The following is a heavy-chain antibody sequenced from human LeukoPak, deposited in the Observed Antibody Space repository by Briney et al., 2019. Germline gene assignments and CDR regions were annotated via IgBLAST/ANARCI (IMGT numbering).Heavy chain of an antibody. CDR1: GGSISSYY. CDR2: IYYSGST. CDR3: ARNQVLPFDVFNL. V-gene: IGHV4-59*08. D-gene: IGHD1-14*01. J-gene: IGHJ3*01. Sequence: PSETLSLTCTVSGGSISSYYWSWLRQPPGKGLEWIGYIYYSGSTDYNSSLKSRVTMSIDTSKNQFYLKLSSPTAADTAVYYCARNQVLPFDVFNLWGQGTMVTVSS.